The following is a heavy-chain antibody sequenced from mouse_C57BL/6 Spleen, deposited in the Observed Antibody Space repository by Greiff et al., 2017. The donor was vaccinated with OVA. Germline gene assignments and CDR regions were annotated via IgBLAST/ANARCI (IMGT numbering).Heavy chain of an antibody. CDR3: ARPMITTGAWFAY. D-gene: IGHD2-4*01. V-gene: IGHV5-6*01. CDR2: ISSGGSYT. Sequence: EVQVVESGGDLVKPGGSLKLSCAASGFTFSSYGMSWVRQTPDKRLEWVATISSGGSYTYYPDSVKGRFTISRDNAKNTLYLQMSSLKSEDTAMYYCARPMITTGAWFAYWGQGTLVTVSA. CDR1: GFTFSSYG. J-gene: IGHJ3*01.